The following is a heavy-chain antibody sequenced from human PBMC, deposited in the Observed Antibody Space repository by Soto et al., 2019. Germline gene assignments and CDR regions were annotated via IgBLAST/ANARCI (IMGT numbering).Heavy chain of an antibody. Sequence: GRSLRLSCAASGFTFSSHGMHWVRQPPGKGLVWVAHINNDGSSTTYADSVKGRFTISRDTSKNTVYLQMNSLRAEDTAVYYCVDTFSLAYWGQGILVTVSS. CDR3: VDTFSLAY. D-gene: IGHD5-18*01. CDR2: INNDGSST. J-gene: IGHJ4*02. CDR1: GFTFSSHG. V-gene: IGHV3-74*03.